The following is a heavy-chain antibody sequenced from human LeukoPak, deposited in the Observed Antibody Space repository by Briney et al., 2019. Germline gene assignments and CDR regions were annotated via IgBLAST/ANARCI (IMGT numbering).Heavy chain of an antibody. CDR3: ARLFDSGYCSSTSCPQGRAAYYYMDV. CDR2: IYTSGST. D-gene: IGHD2-2*03. V-gene: IGHV4-4*07. Sequence: SETLSLTCTVSGGSICSYYWSWIRQPAGKGLEWIGRIYTSGSTNYNPSLKSRVTMSVDTSKNQFSLKLSSVTAADTAVYYCARLFDSGYCSSTSCPQGRAAYYYMDVWGKGTTVTVSS. CDR1: GGSICSYY. J-gene: IGHJ6*03.